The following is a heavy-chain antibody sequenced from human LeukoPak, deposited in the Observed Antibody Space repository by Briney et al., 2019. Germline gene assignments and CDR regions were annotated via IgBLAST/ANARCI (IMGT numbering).Heavy chain of an antibody. CDR3: ARGFTLEY. J-gene: IGHJ4*02. CDR2: LYSGDNT. V-gene: IGHV3-66*01. CDR1: GFTVSSSY. Sequence: QPGGSLRLSCAASGFTVSSSYMSWVRQAPGRGLEWVSVLYSGDNTYYADSVKGRFTISRDSSKNTLFLQMDSLRVEDTAVYFCARGFTLEYWGQGTLVTVSS. D-gene: IGHD1-1*01.